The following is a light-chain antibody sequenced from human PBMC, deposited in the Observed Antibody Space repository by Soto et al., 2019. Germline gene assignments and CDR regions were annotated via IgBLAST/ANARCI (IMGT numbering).Light chain of an antibody. V-gene: IGKV1-8*01. J-gene: IGKJ1*01. CDR1: QGISSY. CDR2: AAS. CDR3: QQYYSYPRT. Sequence: IQMTQSASSLSASTGDRVTITFRASQGISSYLAWYQQKPGKAPKLLIYAASTLQSGVPSRFSGSGSGTYFTLTIACLQSEDFATYYCQQYYSYPRTFGQGTKVDIK.